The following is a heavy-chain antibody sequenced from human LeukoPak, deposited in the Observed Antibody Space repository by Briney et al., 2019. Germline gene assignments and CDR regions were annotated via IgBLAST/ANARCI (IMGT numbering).Heavy chain of an antibody. Sequence: ASVKVSCKASGYTFTSYGISWVRQAPGQGLEWMGWISAYNGNTNYAQKLQGRVTMTTDTSTSTAYMELRSLRSDDTAVYYCARDYCDSSGDMDYYYYGMDVWGQGTTVTVSS. CDR3: ARDYCDSSGDMDYYYYGMDV. CDR1: GYTFTSYG. J-gene: IGHJ6*02. D-gene: IGHD3-22*01. CDR2: ISAYNGNT. V-gene: IGHV1-18*01.